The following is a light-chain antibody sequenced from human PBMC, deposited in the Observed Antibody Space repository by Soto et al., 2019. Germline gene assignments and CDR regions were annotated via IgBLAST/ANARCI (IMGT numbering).Light chain of an antibody. CDR2: TAS. Sequence: LRVTHSASTLSGSVGDSVTITCRASQPLXSWLAWYKRKPGKAPKFLXYTASTLKSGCPSRLSGSGSATEFTRTISSLQPDYCATYYCQHYNSYSEAFGQGTKVDI. J-gene: IGKJ1*01. V-gene: IGKV1-5*03. CDR3: QHYNSYSEA. CDR1: QPLXSW.